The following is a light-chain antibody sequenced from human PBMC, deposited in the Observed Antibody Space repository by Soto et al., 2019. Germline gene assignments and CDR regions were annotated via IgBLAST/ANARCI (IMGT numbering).Light chain of an antibody. V-gene: IGLV2-14*01. Sequence: SVLTLPASVSESAGQSITISCTGTSSDVGGYNYVSWYQQHPGNAPKLMIYEVSNRPSGVSNRFSGSKSGNTASLTISGLQAEDEADSYCSSYTKNSTYVFGPGTKVTLL. CDR2: EVS. CDR3: SSYTKNSTYV. J-gene: IGLJ1*01. CDR1: SSDVGGYNY.